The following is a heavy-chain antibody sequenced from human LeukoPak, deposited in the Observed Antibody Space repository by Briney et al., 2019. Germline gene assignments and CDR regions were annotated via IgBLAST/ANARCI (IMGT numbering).Heavy chain of an antibody. D-gene: IGHD1-7*01. V-gene: IGHV3-30*03. CDR3: ASQTGTTPR. J-gene: IGHJ4*02. CDR2: ISHDGSNK. CDR1: GFTFSSYG. Sequence: GGSLRLSCAASGFTFSSYGMHWVRQAPGKGLEWVAVISHDGSNKYYADSVKGRFTISRDNSKNTLYLQMNSLRVEDTAVYYCASQTGTTPRWDQGTLVTVSS.